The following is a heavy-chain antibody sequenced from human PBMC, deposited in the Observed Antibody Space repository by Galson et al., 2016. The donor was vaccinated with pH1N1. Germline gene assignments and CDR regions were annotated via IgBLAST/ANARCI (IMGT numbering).Heavy chain of an antibody. CDR2: INPSGGST. V-gene: IGHV1-46*03. Sequence: SVKVSCKASGYTFTSYYMHWVRQAPGQGLEWMGIINPSGGSTSYAQKFRGRVTMTRDTSTSTVYMELSSLRSEDTAVYYCARSVVVVAARDYWGQGTRVTVSS. CDR3: ARSVVVVAARDY. J-gene: IGHJ4*02. CDR1: GYTFTSYY. D-gene: IGHD2-15*01.